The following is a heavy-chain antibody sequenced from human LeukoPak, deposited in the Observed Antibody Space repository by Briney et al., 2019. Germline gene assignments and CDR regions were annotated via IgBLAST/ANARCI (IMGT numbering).Heavy chain of an antibody. Sequence: GGSLRLSCAASGFTFSSYSMNWVRQAPGKGLEWVSVIYSGGSTYYADSVKGRFTISRDNSKNTLYLQMNSLRAEDTAVYYCARGDYGEMVYWGQGTLVTVSS. V-gene: IGHV3-53*01. J-gene: IGHJ4*02. CDR1: GFTFSSYS. CDR2: IYSGGST. D-gene: IGHD4-17*01. CDR3: ARGDYGEMVY.